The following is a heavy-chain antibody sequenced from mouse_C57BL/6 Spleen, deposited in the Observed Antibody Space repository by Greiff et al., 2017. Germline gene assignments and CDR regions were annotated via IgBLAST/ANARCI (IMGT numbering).Heavy chain of an antibody. J-gene: IGHJ2*01. CDR2: IDPETGGT. V-gene: IGHV1-15*01. Sequence: QVQLPPPGAELVRPGASVTLSFKASGYPFTGYEMPWVKQTPVHGLEWVGAIDPETGGTAYNQKFKGKAILTADKSSSTAYMELRSLTSEDSAVYYCTRRGVLYYFDYWGQGTTLTVSS. CDR3: TRRGVLYYFDY. CDR1: GYPFTGYE.